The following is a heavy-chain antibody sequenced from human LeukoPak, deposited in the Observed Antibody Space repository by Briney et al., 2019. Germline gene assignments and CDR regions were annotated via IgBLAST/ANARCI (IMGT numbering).Heavy chain of an antibody. CDR1: GFTFSSYA. D-gene: IGHD2-8*01. CDR2: ISGSGGST. V-gene: IGHV3-23*01. J-gene: IGHJ4*02. Sequence: GGSLRLSCAASGFTFSSYAMSWVRQAPGKGLEWVSAISGSGGSTYYADSVKGRFTIPRDNSKNTLYLQMNSLRAEDTAAYYCGKDRISYEYFDYWGQGTLVTVSS. CDR3: GKDRISYEYFDY.